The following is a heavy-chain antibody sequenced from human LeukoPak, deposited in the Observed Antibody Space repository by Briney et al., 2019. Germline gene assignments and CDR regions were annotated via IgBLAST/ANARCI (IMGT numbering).Heavy chain of an antibody. V-gene: IGHV6-1*01. CDR2: TYYRSKWYY. Sequence: SQTLSLTCGISGDSVSTINGAWNWVRQSPSRGLEWLGRTYYRSKWYYDYAVSVQGRITINPDTSKNQFSLQLSSMTPEDTAVYYCARDEGNTGWHTFDIWGQGTLITVSS. CDR3: ARDEGNTGWHTFDI. J-gene: IGHJ4*02. D-gene: IGHD6-19*01. CDR1: GDSVSTINGA.